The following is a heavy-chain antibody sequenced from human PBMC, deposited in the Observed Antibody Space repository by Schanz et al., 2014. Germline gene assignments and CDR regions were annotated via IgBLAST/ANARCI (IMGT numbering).Heavy chain of an antibody. CDR1: GFTFSSYS. CDR2: VSRSTPDI. CDR3: VRDSFFAFDY. J-gene: IGHJ4*02. D-gene: IGHD3-3*01. Sequence: DVHLLESGGGLVQPGGSLRLSCAASGFTFSSYSMNWVRQAPGKGLEWVSYVSRSTPDIYYADSVKGRFTISRDNAKNSLYLEMNSLRAEDTAVYYCVRDSFFAFDYWGQGTLVTVSS. V-gene: IGHV3-48*01.